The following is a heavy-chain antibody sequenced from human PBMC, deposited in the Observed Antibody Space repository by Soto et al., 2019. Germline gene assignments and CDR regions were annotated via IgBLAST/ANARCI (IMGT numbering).Heavy chain of an antibody. D-gene: IGHD2-2*01. CDR1: GFTFSSYG. CDR3: ARALKYCSSTSCYEFGLDAEYYYYGMDV. J-gene: IGHJ6*02. Sequence: GGSLRLSCAASGFTFSSYGMHWVRQAPGKGLEWVAVIWYDGSNKYYADSVKGRFTISRDNSKNTLYLQMNSLRAEDTAVYYCARALKYCSSTSCYEFGLDAEYYYYGMDVWGQGTTVTVSS. CDR2: IWYDGSNK. V-gene: IGHV3-33*01.